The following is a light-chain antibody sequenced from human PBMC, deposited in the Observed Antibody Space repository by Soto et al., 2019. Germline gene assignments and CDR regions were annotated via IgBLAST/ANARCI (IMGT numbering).Light chain of an antibody. CDR1: SSDVGGYNY. CDR3: SSYRTGDNYL. J-gene: IGLJ1*01. CDR2: EVT. Sequence: QSALTQPASVSGSPGQSITISCTGTSSDVGGYNYVSWFQQHPDKAPKLIIFEVTKRPSGVSNRFSGSKSGNTASLTISGLQPEGEGNYYCSSYRTGDNYLFGVGTKLTVL. V-gene: IGLV2-14*01.